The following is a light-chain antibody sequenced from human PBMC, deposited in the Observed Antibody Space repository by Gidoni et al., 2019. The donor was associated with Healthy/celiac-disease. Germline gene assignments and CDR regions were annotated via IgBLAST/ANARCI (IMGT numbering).Light chain of an antibody. CDR3: QQYDNLPLT. CDR2: DAS. CDR1: QYISNY. J-gene: IGKJ4*02. Sequence: ENQMNQFPCSLSASVGDRVNITCQASQYISNYLNWYQQKQGQAPKLLIYDASNLETGFTARFSGSGSGTDFTFTISSLQPEDIATYYCQQYDNLPLTFGGGTKVEIK. V-gene: IGKV1-33*01.